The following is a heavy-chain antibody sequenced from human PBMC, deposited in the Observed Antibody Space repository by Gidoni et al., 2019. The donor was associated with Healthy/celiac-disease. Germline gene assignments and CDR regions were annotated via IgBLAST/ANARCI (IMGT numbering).Heavy chain of an antibody. D-gene: IGHD4-17*01. CDR1: GGSFSGYY. CDR2: INHSGST. J-gene: IGHJ1*01. CDR3: ATPTTVTTKYFQH. V-gene: IGHV4-34*01. Sequence: QVQLQQWGAGLLKPSETLSLPCAVYGGSFSGYYWSWPRQPPGKGLEWIGEINHSGSTNYNPSLKSRVTISVDTSKNQFSLKLSSVTAADTAVYYCATPTTVTTKYFQHWGQGTLVTVSS.